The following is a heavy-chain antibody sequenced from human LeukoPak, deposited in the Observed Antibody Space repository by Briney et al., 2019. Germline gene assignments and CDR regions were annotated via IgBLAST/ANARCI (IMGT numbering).Heavy chain of an antibody. CDR1: GGSISSGGYS. D-gene: IGHD3-22*01. CDR2: ISYSGST. Sequence: SETLSLTCTVSGGSISSGGYSWSWIRQPPGKGLEWIGYISYSGSTYNNPSLKSRVSISVDTSKNQFSLKLSSVTAADTAVYYCARGGYYYDSSGYFPSMDVWGKGTTVTVSS. CDR3: ARGGYYYDSSGYFPSMDV. J-gene: IGHJ6*03. V-gene: IGHV4-30-4*07.